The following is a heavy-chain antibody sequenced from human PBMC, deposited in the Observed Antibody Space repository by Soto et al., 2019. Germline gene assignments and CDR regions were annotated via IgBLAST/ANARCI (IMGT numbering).Heavy chain of an antibody. D-gene: IGHD6-19*01. CDR3: ARDSQWLLPRWFDP. CDR1: GYTFTSYG. J-gene: IGHJ5*02. Sequence: VASVKVSCKASGYTFTSYGISWVRQAPGQGLEWMGWISAYNGNTNYAQKLQGRVTMTTDTSTSTAYMELRSLRSDDTAVYYCARDSQWLLPRWFDPWGQGTLVTVSS. V-gene: IGHV1-18*01. CDR2: ISAYNGNT.